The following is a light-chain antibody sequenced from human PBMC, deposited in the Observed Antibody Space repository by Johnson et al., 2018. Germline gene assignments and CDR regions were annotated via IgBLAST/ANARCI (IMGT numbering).Light chain of an antibody. CDR1: SSNIGNNY. J-gene: IGLJ1*01. CDR2: ENN. V-gene: IGLV1-51*02. Sequence: QSVLTQPPSVSAAPGQKVTISCSGSSSNIGNNYVSWYQQLPGPAPKLLIYENNKRHSGIPDRFTGSKSGTSATQGLTGLQPGDEDDYYCGTCDSSLSAGNVFSTATKVTVL. CDR3: GTCDSSLSAGNV.